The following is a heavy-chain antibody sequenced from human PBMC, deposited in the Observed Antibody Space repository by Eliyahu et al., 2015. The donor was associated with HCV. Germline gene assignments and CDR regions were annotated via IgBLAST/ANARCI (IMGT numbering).Heavy chain of an antibody. CDR1: GFPFASSW. V-gene: IGHV3-7*01. CDR3: ARDSRYFDY. D-gene: IGHD2/OR15-2a*01. CDR2: INQGGSEK. Sequence: EVHLVESGGVLVQPGGSLRLSCGASGFPFASSWMTWVRQAPGKGLTWVGNINQGGSEKNYVDSVKGRFTISRDNAKNSLYLQMNNLRAEDTAVYYCARDSRYFDYWGQGTLVTVSS. J-gene: IGHJ4*02.